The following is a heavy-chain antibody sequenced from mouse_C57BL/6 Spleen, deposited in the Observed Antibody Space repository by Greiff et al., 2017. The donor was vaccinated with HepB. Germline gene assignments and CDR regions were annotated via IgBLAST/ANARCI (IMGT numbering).Heavy chain of an antibody. CDR3: ARIYGSSHWYFDV. J-gene: IGHJ1*03. V-gene: IGHV3-6*01. D-gene: IGHD1-1*01. CDR2: ISYDGSN. Sequence: EVKLQESGPGLVKPSQSLSLTCSVTGYSITSGYYWNWIRQFPGNNLEWMGYISYDGSNNYNPSPKNRISITRDTSKNQFFLKLNSVTTEDTATYYCARIYGSSHWYFDVWGTGTTVTVSS. CDR1: GYSITSGYY.